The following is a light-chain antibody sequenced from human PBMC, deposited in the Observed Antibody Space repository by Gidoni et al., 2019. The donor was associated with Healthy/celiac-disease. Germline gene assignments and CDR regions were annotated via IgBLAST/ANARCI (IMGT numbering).Light chain of an antibody. CDR2: AAS. J-gene: IGKJ2*01. Sequence: IHLIHSPSSLSASVGDRVTITCRHRQGISSYVAWYQQKPAKAPKLLIYAASTVQSGVPSRFSGSGSGKDFTLTISRLQHEDVATYYCQQLNSYPGTFGQGTKLEIK. CDR3: QQLNSYPGT. CDR1: QGISSY. V-gene: IGKV1-9*01.